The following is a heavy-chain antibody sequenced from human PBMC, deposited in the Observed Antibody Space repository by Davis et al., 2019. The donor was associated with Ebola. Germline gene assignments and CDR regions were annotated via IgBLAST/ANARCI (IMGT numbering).Heavy chain of an antibody. CDR1: GFTFSSYD. CDR3: AREGPGQQLVRGAFDI. Sequence: GESLKISCAASGFTFSSYDMHWVRQATGKGLEWVSAIGTAGDTYYPGSVKGRFTISRENAKNSLYLQMNSLRAEDTAVYYCAREGPGQQLVRGAFDIWGQGTMVTVSS. CDR2: IGTAGDT. V-gene: IGHV3-13*01. J-gene: IGHJ3*02. D-gene: IGHD6-13*01.